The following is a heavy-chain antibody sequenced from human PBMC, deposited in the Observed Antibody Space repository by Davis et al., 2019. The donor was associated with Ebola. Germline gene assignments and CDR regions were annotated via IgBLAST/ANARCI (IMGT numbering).Heavy chain of an antibody. CDR3: ARRVSYDAFDI. CDR2: INPSGGST. D-gene: IGHD3-10*01. CDR1: GGTFSSYA. V-gene: IGHV1-46*01. Sequence: ASVKVSCKASGGTFSSYAISWVRQAPGQGLEWMGIINPSGGSTSYAQKFQGRVTMTRDTSTSTVYMELRSLRSDDTAVYYCARRVSYDAFDIWGQGTMVTVSS. J-gene: IGHJ3*02.